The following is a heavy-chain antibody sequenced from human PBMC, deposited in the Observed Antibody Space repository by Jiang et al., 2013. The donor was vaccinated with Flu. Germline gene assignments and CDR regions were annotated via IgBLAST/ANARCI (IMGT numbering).Heavy chain of an antibody. CDR2: INWDGSST. CDR3: AKDSAYYYFYNGVDV. J-gene: IGHJ6*02. CDR1: GFTFDEHA. Sequence: VQLVESGGAVVQPGGSLRLSCATSGFTFDEHAMHWVRQRPGKGLEWVGLINWDGSSTFYGDSVKGRFTISRDNSRKSLFLQMNNLRADDSASYFCAKDSAYYYFYNGVDVWGHGTPVTVS. V-gene: IGHV3-43D*04.